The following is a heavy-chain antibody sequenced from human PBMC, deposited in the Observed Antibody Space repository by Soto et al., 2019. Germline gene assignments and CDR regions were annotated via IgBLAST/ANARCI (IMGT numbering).Heavy chain of an antibody. CDR3: ARSYYDSSGYLIDDAFDI. D-gene: IGHD3-22*01. CDR2: IYPGDSDT. V-gene: IGHV5-51*01. J-gene: IGHJ3*02. Sequence: GESLKISCKGSGYSFTSYWIGWVRQMPGKGLEWMGIIYPGDSDTRYSPSFQGQVTISADKSISTAYLQWSSLKASDTAMYYCARSYYDSSGYLIDDAFDIWGQGTMVTVS. CDR1: GYSFTSYW.